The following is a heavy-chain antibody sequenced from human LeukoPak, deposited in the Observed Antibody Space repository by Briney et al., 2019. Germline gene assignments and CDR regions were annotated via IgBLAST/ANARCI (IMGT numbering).Heavy chain of an antibody. Sequence: GASVKVSCMASGYTFTGYYMHWVRQAPGQGLEWMGWINPNSGGTNYAQKFQGRVTMTRDTSISTAYMELSRLRSDDTAVYYCARGDNYGDYGNWFDPWGQGTLVTVSS. D-gene: IGHD4-17*01. V-gene: IGHV1-2*02. CDR1: GYTFTGYY. CDR3: ARGDNYGDYGNWFDP. CDR2: INPNSGGT. J-gene: IGHJ5*02.